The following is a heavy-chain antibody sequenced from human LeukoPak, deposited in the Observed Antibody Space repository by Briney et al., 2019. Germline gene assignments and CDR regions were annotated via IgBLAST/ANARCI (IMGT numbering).Heavy chain of an antibody. V-gene: IGHV1-69*04. Sequence: ASVKVSCKASGGTFSSYAISWVRQAPGQGLEWMGRIIPILGIANYAQKFQGRVTITADKSTSTAYMELSSLRSEDTAVYYCARDGDGLLRGAYCGGDCSRWGQGTLVTVSS. J-gene: IGHJ4*02. CDR1: GGTFSSYA. CDR2: IIPILGIA. CDR3: ARDGDGLLRGAYCGGDCSR. D-gene: IGHD2-21*02.